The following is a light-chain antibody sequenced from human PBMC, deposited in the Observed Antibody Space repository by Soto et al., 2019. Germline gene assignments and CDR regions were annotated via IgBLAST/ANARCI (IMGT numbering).Light chain of an antibody. Sequence: QSVLTQPASVTGYPGQSITISYTGTSRDVGGYNYVSWYQQHPGKAPKLMIYAVSNRPSGASNRFSGSKSGNTASLTISGLQTEDEADYYCSSYTSSSTRVFGTGTKVTVL. CDR2: AVS. CDR3: SSYTSSSTRV. J-gene: IGLJ1*01. CDR1: SRDVGGYNY. V-gene: IGLV2-14*03.